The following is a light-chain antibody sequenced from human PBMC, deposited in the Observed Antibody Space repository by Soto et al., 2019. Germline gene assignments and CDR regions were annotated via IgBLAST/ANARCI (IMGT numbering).Light chain of an antibody. CDR3: QQSNNWPPLT. CDR1: QSISNY. CDR2: GAS. V-gene: IGKV3-15*01. Sequence: EIVMSQCPATLSVSPGERATLSCRASQSISNYLAWYQHKPGQAPRLLIYGASTRATGVPARFSGSGSGTEFTLTISSLQSEDFALYYCQQSNNWPPLTFGGGTRVEIK. J-gene: IGKJ4*01.